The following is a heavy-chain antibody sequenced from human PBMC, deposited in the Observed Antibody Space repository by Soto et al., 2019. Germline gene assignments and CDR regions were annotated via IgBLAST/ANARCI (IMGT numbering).Heavy chain of an antibody. CDR3: ARGYNNSGDAFDI. CDR2: IYIGGGT. D-gene: IGHD5-12*01. J-gene: IGHJ3*02. V-gene: IGHV3-53*02. Sequence: EVQLVETGGSLIQPGGSLRLSCAASGFTVSTNYMSWVRQAPGKGLEWVSVIYIGGGTYYADSVKGRFTISRDNSKNTLYLQMSSLRVEDTAVYYCARGYNNSGDAFDIWGQGTMVAVSS. CDR1: GFTVSTNY.